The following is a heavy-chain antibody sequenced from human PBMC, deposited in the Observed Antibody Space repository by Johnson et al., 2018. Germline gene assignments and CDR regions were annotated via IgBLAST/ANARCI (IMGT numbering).Heavy chain of an antibody. D-gene: IGHD4-17*01. CDR2: ISGSGDNT. V-gene: IGHV3-23*04. J-gene: IGHJ3*02. Sequence: VQLVESGGGLVQPGGSLRLSCAASKVTFSNYAMSWVRQGPGKGLEWVSAISGSGDNTYYADSVRGRFTISRDNSKNTRYLQMNSLRAEDTAVFYCAKEPRGDGGAFHIWGQGTMVTVAS. CDR3: AKEPRGDGGAFHI. CDR1: KVTFSNYA.